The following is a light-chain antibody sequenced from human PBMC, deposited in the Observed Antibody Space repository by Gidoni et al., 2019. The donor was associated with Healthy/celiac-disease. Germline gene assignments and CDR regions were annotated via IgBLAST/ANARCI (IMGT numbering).Light chain of an antibody. CDR3: QQYNNWPLT. CDR1: QSVSSN. Sequence: ELVMTQSPATLSVSPGERATLSCRASQSVSSNLAWYQQKPGQAPRLLIYGASTRATGIPVRFGGSGSGTEFTLTISSLQSEDFAVYYCQQYNNWPLTFGGGTKVEIK. CDR2: GAS. V-gene: IGKV3-15*01. J-gene: IGKJ4*01.